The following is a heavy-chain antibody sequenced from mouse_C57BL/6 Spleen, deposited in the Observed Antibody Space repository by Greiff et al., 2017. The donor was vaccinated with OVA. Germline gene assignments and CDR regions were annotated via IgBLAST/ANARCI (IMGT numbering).Heavy chain of an antibody. D-gene: IGHD2-4*01. CDR3: ARRYDYEGAWFAY. Sequence: QVQLQQPGAELVRPGSSVKLSCKASGYTFTSYWMHWVKQRPIQGLEWIGNIDPSDSETHYNQKFKDKATLTVDKSSSTAYMQLSSLTSEDSAVYYCARRYDYEGAWFAYWGQGTLVTVSA. CDR1: GYTFTSYW. J-gene: IGHJ3*01. CDR2: IDPSDSET. V-gene: IGHV1-52*01.